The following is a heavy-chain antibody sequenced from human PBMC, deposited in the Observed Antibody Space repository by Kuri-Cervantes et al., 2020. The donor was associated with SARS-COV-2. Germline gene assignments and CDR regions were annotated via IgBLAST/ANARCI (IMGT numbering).Heavy chain of an antibody. V-gene: IGHV6-1*01. J-gene: IGHJ6*02. D-gene: IGHD3-16*01. CDR1: GDSVSSNSAA. CDR2: TYYRSKWYN. CDR3: ARSGYDYVWGSSYYYYGMDV. Sequence: SETLSFTCAISGDSVSSNSAAWNWIRQSPSRGLEWLGRTYYRSKWYNDYAVSVKSRITINPDTSKNQFSLQLNSVTPEDTAVYYCARSGYDYVWGSSYYYYGMDVWGQGTTVTVSS.